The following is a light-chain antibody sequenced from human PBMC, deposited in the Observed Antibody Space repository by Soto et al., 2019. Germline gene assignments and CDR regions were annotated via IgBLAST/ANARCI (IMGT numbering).Light chain of an antibody. Sequence: QSVLAQPRSVSGSPGQSVTISCTGTKNDIGVYDFVSWYQHHPGKAPRLIIYEVVQRPSGVPARFSGSKSGNTASLTVSGLHAADEADYFCKSYAGSNTYVFVTGTNVT. CDR2: EVV. CDR1: KNDIGVYDF. V-gene: IGLV2-8*01. J-gene: IGLJ1*01. CDR3: KSYAGSNTYV.